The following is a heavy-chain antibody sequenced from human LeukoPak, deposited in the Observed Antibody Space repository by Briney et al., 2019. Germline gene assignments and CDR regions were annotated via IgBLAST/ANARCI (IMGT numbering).Heavy chain of an antibody. CDR2: ISYDGSNK. CDR3: ARDYDYVWGSLDY. V-gene: IGHV3-30*04. CDR1: GFTFSSYA. J-gene: IGHJ4*02. Sequence: GGSLRLSCAASGFTFSSYAMHWVRQAPGKGLEWVAVISYDGSNKYYADSVKGRFTISRDNSKNTLYLQMNSLRAEDTAVYYCARDYDYVWGSLDYWGQGNLVTVSS. D-gene: IGHD3-16*01.